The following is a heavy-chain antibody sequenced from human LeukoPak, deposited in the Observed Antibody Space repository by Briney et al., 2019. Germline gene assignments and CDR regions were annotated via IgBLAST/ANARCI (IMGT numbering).Heavy chain of an antibody. CDR3: ARDLGYYYGSGSQTLYYYYYGMDV. D-gene: IGHD3-10*01. J-gene: IGHJ6*02. CDR1: GYTCTSYG. V-gene: IGHV1-18*01. CDR2: ISAYNGNT. Sequence: ASVKLSCKASGYTCTSYGISWVRQAPGQGLEWVGWISAYNGNTNYAQKLQGRVTMTTDTSTSTAYMELRSLRSDDTAVYYCARDLGYYYGSGSQTLYYYYYGMDVWGQGTTVTVSS.